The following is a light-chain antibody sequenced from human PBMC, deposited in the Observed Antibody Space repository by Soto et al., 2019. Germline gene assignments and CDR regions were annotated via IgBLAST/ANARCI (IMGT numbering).Light chain of an antibody. CDR3: QQYIDWPPGT. V-gene: IGKV3-15*01. J-gene: IGKJ1*01. Sequence: EIVVTQSPATLSFSPGERATLSCRASQSVSSSLAWYQQRPGQAPRLLIYDTSTRAAGISARFSGSGSGTDFTLTISSLQSEDFAVYYCQQYIDWPPGTFGQGTALEIK. CDR1: QSVSSS. CDR2: DTS.